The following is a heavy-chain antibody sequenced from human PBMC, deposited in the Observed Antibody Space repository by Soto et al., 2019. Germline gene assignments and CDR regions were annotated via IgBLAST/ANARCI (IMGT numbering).Heavy chain of an antibody. Sequence: QVQLVESGGGVVQPGRSLRLSCAASGLTFSNDAMHWVRQSPGKGLEWLAVISYDGNNKYYADSMRVRFTISRDNSKNTLYMQMNSMRHADTVGYYCARDLMLGEDYWVQGTLVTVS. D-gene: IGHD1-26*01. J-gene: IGHJ4*02. CDR2: ISYDGNNK. CDR3: ARDLMLGEDY. V-gene: IGHV3-30-3*01. CDR1: GLTFSNDA.